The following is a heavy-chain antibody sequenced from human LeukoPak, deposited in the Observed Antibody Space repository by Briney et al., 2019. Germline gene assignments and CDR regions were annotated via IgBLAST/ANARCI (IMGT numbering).Heavy chain of an antibody. J-gene: IGHJ5*02. D-gene: IGHD6-19*01. CDR3: ARDNSMSFSVGWYGWFDP. Sequence: SETLSLTCSVSGISISSGYYYAWIRQTPGKGLEWIGNIYHDGSTFYNPSLERRVTISVDVSRNQFSLKLTSLTAADTAVYYCARDNSMSFSVGWYGWFDPWGQGTPVTVSS. V-gene: IGHV4-38-2*02. CDR2: IYHDGST. CDR1: GISISSGYY.